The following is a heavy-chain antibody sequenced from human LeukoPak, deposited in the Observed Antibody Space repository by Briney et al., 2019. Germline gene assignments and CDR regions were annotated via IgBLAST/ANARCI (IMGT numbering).Heavy chain of an antibody. V-gene: IGHV4-38-2*02. CDR1: GYSISSGYY. CDR2: IYHSGST. D-gene: IGHD2-8*01. CDR3: ASVTYCTNGVCYRYYFDY. J-gene: IGHJ4*02. Sequence: SETLSLTCTVSGYSISSGYYWGWIRQPPGKGLEWIGSIYHSGSTYYNPSLKSRVTISVDTSKNQFSLKLSSVTAADTAVYYCASVTYCTNGVCYRYYFDYWGQGTLVTVSS.